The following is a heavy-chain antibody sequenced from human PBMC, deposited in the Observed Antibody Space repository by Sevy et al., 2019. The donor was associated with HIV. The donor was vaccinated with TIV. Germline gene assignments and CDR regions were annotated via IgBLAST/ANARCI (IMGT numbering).Heavy chain of an antibody. CDR3: ARDNNYDSSGYYSDY. V-gene: IGHV3-53*01. Sequence: GGSLRLSCAASGFTVSSNYMSWVRQAPGKGLEWVSVIYSGGSTYYADSMKGRFTISRDNSKNTLYLQMNSLRAEDTAVYYCARDNNYDSSGYYSDYWGQGTLVTVSS. CDR1: GFTVSSNY. J-gene: IGHJ4*02. D-gene: IGHD3-22*01. CDR2: IYSGGST.